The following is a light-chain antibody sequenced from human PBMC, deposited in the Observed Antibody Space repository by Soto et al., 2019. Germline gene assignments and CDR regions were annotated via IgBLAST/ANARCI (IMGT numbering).Light chain of an antibody. J-gene: IGKJ4*01. Sequence: EIVLTQSPAILSLSPGERATLSCRASQSVSNYLAWYQQKPGQAPRLLIYEASNRASGIPARFSGSGSGTDFTLTISSLEPEDFAVYYCQQRSYWLSFGGGTKVEIK. CDR1: QSVSNY. CDR3: QQRSYWLS. CDR2: EAS. V-gene: IGKV3-11*01.